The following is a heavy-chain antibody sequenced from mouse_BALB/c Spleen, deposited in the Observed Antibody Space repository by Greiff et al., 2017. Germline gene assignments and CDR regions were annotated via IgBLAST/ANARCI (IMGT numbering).Heavy chain of an antibody. CDR3: ARSYYYGSSGFAY. V-gene: IGHV14-3*02. J-gene: IGHJ3*01. CDR1: GFNIKDTY. D-gene: IGHD1-1*01. Sequence: EVKLVESGAELVKPGASVKLSCTASGFNIKDTYMHWVKQRPEQGLEWIGRIDPANGNTKYDPKFQGKATITADTSSNTAYLQLSSLTSEDTAVYYCARSYYYGSSGFAYWGQGTLVTVSA. CDR2: IDPANGNT.